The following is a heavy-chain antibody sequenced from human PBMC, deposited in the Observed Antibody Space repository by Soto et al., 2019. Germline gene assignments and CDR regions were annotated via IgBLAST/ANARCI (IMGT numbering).Heavy chain of an antibody. J-gene: IGHJ3*02. CDR1: GGTFSSYT. D-gene: IGHD2-15*01. CDR2: IIPILGIA. Sequence: ASVKVSCKASGGTFSSYTISWVRQAPGQGLEWMGRIIPILGIANYAQKFQGRVTITADKSTSTAYMELGSLRSEDTAVYYCARDIREEDIVVVVAALEEAFDIWGQGTMVTVSS. CDR3: ARDIREEDIVVVVAALEEAFDI. V-gene: IGHV1-69*04.